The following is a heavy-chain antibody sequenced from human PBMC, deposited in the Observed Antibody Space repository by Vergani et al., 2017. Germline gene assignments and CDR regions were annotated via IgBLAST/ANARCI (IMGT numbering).Heavy chain of an antibody. CDR1: GFTFSSYS. Sequence: EVQLVESGGGLVKPGGSLRLSCAASGFTFSSYSMNWVRQAPGKGLVWVSSISSSSSYIYYADSGKGRFTISRDNAKNSLYLQMNSLRAEDTAVYYCARVETYYYDSSGYYYVDYFDYWGQGTLVTVSS. D-gene: IGHD3-22*01. CDR3: ARVETYYYDSSGYYYVDYFDY. V-gene: IGHV3-21*01. J-gene: IGHJ4*02. CDR2: ISSSSSYI.